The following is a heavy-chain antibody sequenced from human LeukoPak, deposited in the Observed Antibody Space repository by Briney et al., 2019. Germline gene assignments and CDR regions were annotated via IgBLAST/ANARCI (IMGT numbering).Heavy chain of an antibody. D-gene: IGHD1-1*01. V-gene: IGHV3-7*01. CDR3: ARNDDVFDI. CDR1: GLTFGIHW. CDR2: IKQDASVK. J-gene: IGHJ3*02. Sequence: GGSLRLSCVASGLTFGIHWTSCVRHAPAKGLEWVANIKQDASVKQYVDSVKGRFTISRDNAKNSLYLQMTSLRAGDTAVYYCARNDDVFDIWGQGTMVTVSS.